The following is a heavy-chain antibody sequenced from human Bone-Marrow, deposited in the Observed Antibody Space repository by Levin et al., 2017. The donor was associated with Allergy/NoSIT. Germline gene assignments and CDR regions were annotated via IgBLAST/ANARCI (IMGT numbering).Heavy chain of an antibody. CDR2: VIPRNGGT. CDR3: AREGDDGEYDY. Sequence: ASVKVSCKTSGYTFIDYYIHWVRQAPGQGLEWMGRVIPRNGGTNFAPRFKGRVTMTRDTSTGTADMELSRLKADDTAVYFCAREGDDGEYDYWGQGTLVIVSS. J-gene: IGHJ4*02. CDR1: GYTFIDYY. D-gene: IGHD4-17*01. V-gene: IGHV1-2*06.